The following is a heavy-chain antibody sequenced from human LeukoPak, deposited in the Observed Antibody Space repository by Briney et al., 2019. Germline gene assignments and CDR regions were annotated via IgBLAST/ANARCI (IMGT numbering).Heavy chain of an antibody. Sequence: GGSLRLSCAASGFTFSSYGMHWVRQAPGKGLEWVAVISYDGSNKYYADSVKGRFTISRDNSKNTLYLQMNSLRAEDSAVYYCAKDRQWLQIDYWGQGTLVTVSS. J-gene: IGHJ4*02. CDR1: GFTFSSYG. V-gene: IGHV3-30*18. D-gene: IGHD6-19*01. CDR3: AKDRQWLQIDY. CDR2: ISYDGSNK.